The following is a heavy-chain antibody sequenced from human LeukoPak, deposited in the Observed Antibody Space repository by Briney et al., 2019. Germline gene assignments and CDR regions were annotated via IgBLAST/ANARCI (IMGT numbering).Heavy chain of an antibody. CDR1: GYTFTSYG. D-gene: IGHD2-15*01. Sequence: GASVKVSCKDSGYTFTSYGISWVRQAPGQGLEWMGWISAYNGNTNYAQKLQGRVTMTTDTSTSTAYMELRSLRSDDTAVYYCARDLCSGGSCYALVWFDPWGQGTLVTVSS. CDR3: ARDLCSGGSCYALVWFDP. CDR2: ISAYNGNT. J-gene: IGHJ5*02. V-gene: IGHV1-18*04.